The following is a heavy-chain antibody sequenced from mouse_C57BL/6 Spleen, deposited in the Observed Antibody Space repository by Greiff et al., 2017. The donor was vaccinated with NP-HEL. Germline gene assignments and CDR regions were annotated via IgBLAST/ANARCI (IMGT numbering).Heavy chain of an antibody. CDR2: IDPEDGET. V-gene: IGHV14-2*01. CDR3: TRGSSHFDY. Sequence: EVQLQQSGAELVKPGASVKLSCTASGFNITDYYMHWVKQRTEQGLEWIGRIDPEDGETKYAPKFQGTATITADTSSNTANLQLSSLTSEDTAVYYCTRGSSHFDYWGQGTTLTVSS. D-gene: IGHD1-1*01. CDR1: GFNITDYY. J-gene: IGHJ2*01.